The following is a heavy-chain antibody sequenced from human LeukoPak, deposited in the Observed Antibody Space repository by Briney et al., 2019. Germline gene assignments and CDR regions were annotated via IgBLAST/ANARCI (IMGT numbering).Heavy chain of an antibody. CDR2: ISYDGSNK. J-gene: IGHJ4*02. D-gene: IGHD3-10*01. V-gene: IGHV3-30*18. CDR3: AKEGSGSYYAY. Sequence: PGRSLRLSCAASGFTFSSYGMHWVRQAPGKGLEWVAVISYDGSNKYYADSVKGRFTISRDNSKNTLYLQMNSLRAEDTAVYYCAKEGSGSYYAYWGQGTLVTVSS. CDR1: GFTFSSYG.